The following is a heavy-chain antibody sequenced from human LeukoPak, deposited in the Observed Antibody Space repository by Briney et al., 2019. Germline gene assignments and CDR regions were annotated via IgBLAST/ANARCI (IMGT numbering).Heavy chain of an antibody. CDR1: GFTFSSYA. V-gene: IGHV3-23*01. J-gene: IGHJ4*02. Sequence: GGCLRLSCAASGFTFSSYAMSWVRQAPGKGLEWVSAISGSGGSTYYADSVKGRFTISRDNSKNTLYLQMNSLRAEDTAVYYCAKDPKSGGSYGHYWGQGTLVTVSS. CDR3: AKDPKSGGSYGHY. CDR2: ISGSGGST. D-gene: IGHD1-26*01.